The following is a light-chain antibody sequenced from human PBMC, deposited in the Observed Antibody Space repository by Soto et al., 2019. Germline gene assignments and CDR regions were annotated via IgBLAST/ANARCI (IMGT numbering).Light chain of an antibody. J-gene: IGLJ3*02. CDR2: DVS. CDR3: CSYAGSYTFV. Sequence: QSALTQPRSVSGSPGQSVTISCTGTSSDVGGYNYVSWYQQLPGKAPKLMIYDVSKRPSGVPDRFSGSKSGNTASLTISGLQAEDEADYYCCSYAGSYTFVFGGGTKVTVL. V-gene: IGLV2-11*01. CDR1: SSDVGGYNY.